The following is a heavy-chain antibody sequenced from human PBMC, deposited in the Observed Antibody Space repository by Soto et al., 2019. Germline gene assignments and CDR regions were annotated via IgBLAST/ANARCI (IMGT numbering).Heavy chain of an antibody. J-gene: IGHJ4*02. V-gene: IGHV4-59*11. CDR2: IDYSGST. CDR1: GGSISSHY. D-gene: IGHD3-22*01. CDR3: ASMRTDGYWYFDY. Sequence: QVQLQESGPGLVKPSETLSLTCTVSGGSISSHYWSWIRQSPGKGMEWIGNIDYSGSTNYNPSLESRVTISVDTSKNQCSLKLRSVTGADTAVYYCASMRTDGYWYFDYWGQGTLVTVSS.